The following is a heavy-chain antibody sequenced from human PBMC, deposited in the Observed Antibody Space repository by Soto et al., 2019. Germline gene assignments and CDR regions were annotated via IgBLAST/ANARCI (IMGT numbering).Heavy chain of an antibody. J-gene: IGHJ5*02. V-gene: IGHV4-34*01. D-gene: IGHD6-19*01. Sequence: SETLSLTCAVYGGSFSGYYCSWIRQPPGKGLEWIGEINHSGSTNYNPSLKSRVTISVDTSKNQFSLKLSSVTAADTAVYYCARVYSSGWYAATALKWFDPWGQGTLATVSS. CDR2: INHSGST. CDR1: GGSFSGYY. CDR3: ARVYSSGWYAATALKWFDP.